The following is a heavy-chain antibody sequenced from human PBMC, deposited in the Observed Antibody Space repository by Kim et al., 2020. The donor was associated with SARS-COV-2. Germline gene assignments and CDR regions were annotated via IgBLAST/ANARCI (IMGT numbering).Heavy chain of an antibody. J-gene: IGHJ4*02. Sequence: AQTFQGRVTMTRHTSISTAYMELSRLRSDDTAVYYCARARIAMAGTGFDYWGQGTLVTVSS. CDR3: ARARIAMAGTGFDY. V-gene: IGHV1-2*02. D-gene: IGHD6-19*01.